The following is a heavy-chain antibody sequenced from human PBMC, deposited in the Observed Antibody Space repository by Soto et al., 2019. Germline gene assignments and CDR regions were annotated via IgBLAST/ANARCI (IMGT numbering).Heavy chain of an antibody. CDR2: IRRKAYGGTT. J-gene: IGHJ4*02. D-gene: IGHD3-10*01. CDR3: TRDGNYYVSGSYYDY. Sequence: GESLKISCTASGFTFGDYAMSWVRQAPGKGLEWVGLIRRKAYGGTTEYAASVKGSFTISRDDSKSIAYLQMYSLKTEVTAVYYCTRDGNYYVSGSYYDYWGQGTLVTVSS. V-gene: IGHV3-49*04. CDR1: GFTFGDYA.